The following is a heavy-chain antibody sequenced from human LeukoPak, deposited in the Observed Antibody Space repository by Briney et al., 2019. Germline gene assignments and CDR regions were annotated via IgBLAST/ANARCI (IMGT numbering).Heavy chain of an antibody. CDR3: ARDCIGCHGFDF. D-gene: IGHD2-15*01. CDR1: GYSFISYG. J-gene: IGHJ4*02. V-gene: IGHV1-18*01. Sequence: GASVKVSCKTSGYSFISYGITWVRQAPGQGLEWMGWVSAYADNTNYVQKFQGRVSMTTDTSTNTAYMELRSLRPDDTAVYYCARDCIGCHGFDFWGQGTLVTVSS. CDR2: VSAYADNT.